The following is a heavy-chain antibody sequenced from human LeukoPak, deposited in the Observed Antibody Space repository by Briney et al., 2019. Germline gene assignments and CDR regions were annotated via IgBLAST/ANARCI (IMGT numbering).Heavy chain of an antibody. V-gene: IGHV1-2*02. CDR2: INPNSGGT. Sequence: ASVKVSCKASGYTFTSYDINWVRQATGQGLEWMGRINPNSGGTNYAQKFQGRVTMTRDTSISTAYMELSRLRSDDTAVYYCARGTMVEPFDYWGQGTLVTVSS. CDR3: ARGTMVEPFDY. J-gene: IGHJ4*02. CDR1: GYTFTSYD. D-gene: IGHD3-10*01.